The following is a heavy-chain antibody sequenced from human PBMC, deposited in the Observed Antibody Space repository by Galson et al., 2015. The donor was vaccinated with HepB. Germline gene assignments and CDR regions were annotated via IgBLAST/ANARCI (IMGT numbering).Heavy chain of an antibody. V-gene: IGHV3-21*01. CDR1: GFTFSSYS. CDR3: ARDQDPHPSAKSSGWSDY. J-gene: IGHJ4*02. D-gene: IGHD6-19*01. CDR2: ISSSSSYI. Sequence: SLRLSCAASGFTFSSYSMNWVRQAPGKGLEWVSSISSSSSYIYYADSVKGRFTISRDNAKNSLYLQMNSLRAEDTAVYYCARDQDPHPSAKSSGWSDYWGQGTLVTVSS.